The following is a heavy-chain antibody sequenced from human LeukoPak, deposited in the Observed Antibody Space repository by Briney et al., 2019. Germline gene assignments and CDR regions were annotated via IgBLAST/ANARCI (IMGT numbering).Heavy chain of an antibody. V-gene: IGHV3-23*01. J-gene: IGHJ4*02. Sequence: GGSLRLSCAASGFTFSSYAMSWVRQAPGKGLKWVSAISGSGGSTYYADSVRGRFTISRDNSKNTLYLQMNSLRAEDTAVYYCASRTRYDYVWGSYPLEVGYYFDYWGQGTLVTVSS. D-gene: IGHD3-16*01. CDR1: GFTFSSYA. CDR3: ASRTRYDYVWGSYPLEVGYYFDY. CDR2: ISGSGGST.